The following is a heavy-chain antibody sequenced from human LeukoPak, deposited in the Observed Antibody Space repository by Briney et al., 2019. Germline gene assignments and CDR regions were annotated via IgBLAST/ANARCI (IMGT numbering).Heavy chain of an antibody. CDR2: ISSSGSTI. CDR3: ARFMVRGPFDY. V-gene: IGHV3-11*01. Sequence: GGSLRLSCAASGFTSSDYYMSWIRQAPGKGLEWVSYISSSGSTIYYADSVKGRFTISRDNAKNSLYLQMNSLRAEDTAVYYCARFMVRGPFDYWGQGTLVTVSS. CDR1: GFTSSDYY. J-gene: IGHJ4*02. D-gene: IGHD3-10*01.